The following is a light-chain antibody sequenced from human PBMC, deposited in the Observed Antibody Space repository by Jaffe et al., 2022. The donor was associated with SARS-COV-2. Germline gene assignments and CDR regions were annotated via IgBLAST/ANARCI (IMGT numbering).Light chain of an antibody. V-gene: IGKV3-11*01. CDR3: QQRSDWPLT. Sequence: EIVLTQSPATLSLSPGERATLFCRASQSVSRYLAWYQQKPGQAPRLLIYDTSNRATGIPARFSGSGSGTDFTFTISSLEPEDFAVYYCQQRSDWPLTFGGGTKVEIK. CDR1: QSVSRY. CDR2: DTS. J-gene: IGKJ4*01.